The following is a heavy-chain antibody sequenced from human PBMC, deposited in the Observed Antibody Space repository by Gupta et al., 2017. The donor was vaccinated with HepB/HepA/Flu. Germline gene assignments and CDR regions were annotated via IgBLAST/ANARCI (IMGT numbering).Heavy chain of an antibody. CDR3: ARSPLSIAAQGDWFDP. CDR2: ISYDGSNK. Sequence: QVQLVESGGGVVQPGRSLRLSCAASGFTFISNALHWVRPAPGKGLEWVAVISYDGSNKYYADSVKGRFTISRDNSKNTLYLQMNSLRAEDTAVYYCARSPLSIAAQGDWFDPWGQGTLVTVSS. D-gene: IGHD6-25*01. V-gene: IGHV3-30-3*01. CDR1: GFTFISNA. J-gene: IGHJ5*02.